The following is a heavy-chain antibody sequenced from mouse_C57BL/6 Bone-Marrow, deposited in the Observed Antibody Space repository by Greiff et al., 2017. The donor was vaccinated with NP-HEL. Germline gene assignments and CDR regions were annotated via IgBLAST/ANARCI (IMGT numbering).Heavy chain of an antibody. V-gene: IGHV1-39*01. Sequence: EVQLQQSGPELVKPGASVKISCKASGYSFTDYNMNWVKQSNGKSLEWIGVINPNYGTTSYNQKFKGKATLTVDQSSSTAYMQLNSLTSEDSAVYYGARGCYVSSYAAWFAYWGQGTLVTVSA. CDR1: GYSFTDYN. CDR2: INPNYGTT. CDR3: ARGCYVSSYAAWFAY. J-gene: IGHJ3*01. D-gene: IGHD1-1*01.